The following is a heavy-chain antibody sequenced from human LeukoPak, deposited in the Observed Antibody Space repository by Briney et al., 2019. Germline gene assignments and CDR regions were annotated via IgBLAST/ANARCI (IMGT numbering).Heavy chain of an antibody. V-gene: IGHV4-4*07. Sequence: PSETLSLTCTVSGGSISSYYWSWIRQPAGKGLEWIGRIYTSGSTNYNPPLKSRVTMSVDTSKNQFSLKLSSVTAADTAVYYCAREGSGYSYGPEFDYWGQGTLVTVSS. D-gene: IGHD5-18*01. CDR1: GGSISSYY. J-gene: IGHJ4*02. CDR2: IYTSGST. CDR3: AREGSGYSYGPEFDY.